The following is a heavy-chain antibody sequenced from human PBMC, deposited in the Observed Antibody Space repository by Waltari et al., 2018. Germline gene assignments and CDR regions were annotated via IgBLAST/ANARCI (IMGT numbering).Heavy chain of an antibody. V-gene: IGHV4-34*01. CDR3: ASSPRTDRRPYYDFWSGWDDAFDI. D-gene: IGHD3-3*01. Sequence: QVQLQQWGAGLLKPSETLSLTCAVYGGSFSGYYWSWIRQPPGKGLEWIGEINHSGSTNSHPSLKCRVPLSVDTSKNPFSLKLSSVTAADTAVYYCASSPRTDRRPYYDFWSGWDDAFDIWGQGTIVTVSS. CDR2: INHSGST. J-gene: IGHJ3*02. CDR1: GGSFSGYY.